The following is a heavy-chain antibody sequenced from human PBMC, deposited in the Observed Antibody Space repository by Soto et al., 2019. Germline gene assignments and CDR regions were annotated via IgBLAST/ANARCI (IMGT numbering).Heavy chain of an antibody. D-gene: IGHD6-13*01. Sequence: SATLSLTCAIYGVSFSGYYWSWLGQPPGNGMEWIGEINHSGSTNYNPSLKSRVTISADTSKNQFSLKLSSVTAADTAVYYCARVKIGRYSSSWYYFDYWGQGTLVTVS. CDR2: INHSGST. CDR1: GVSFSGYY. J-gene: IGHJ4*02. CDR3: ARVKIGRYSSSWYYFDY. V-gene: IGHV4-34*01.